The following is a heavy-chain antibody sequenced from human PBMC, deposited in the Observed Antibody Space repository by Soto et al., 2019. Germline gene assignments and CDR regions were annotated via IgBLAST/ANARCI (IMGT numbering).Heavy chain of an antibody. CDR2: IYHSGST. CDR3: ASEAHYDSSGYYSENY. D-gene: IGHD3-22*01. CDR1: GGSISSGGYS. V-gene: IGHV4-30-2*01. Sequence: SETLSLTCTVSGGSISSGGYSWSWIRQPPGKGLEWIGYIYHSGSTYYNPSLKSRVTISVDRSKNQFSLKLSSVTAADTAVYYCASEAHYDSSGYYSENYWGAGTLVTVSS. J-gene: IGHJ4*02.